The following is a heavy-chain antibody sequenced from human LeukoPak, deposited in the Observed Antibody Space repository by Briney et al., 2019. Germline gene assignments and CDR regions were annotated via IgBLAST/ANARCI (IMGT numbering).Heavy chain of an antibody. CDR3: TTDLDWEFDY. Sequence: GGSLRLSCAASGFTFSNAWMSWVRQPPGKGLEWVGRIKSKTEGGTTDYAAPVKGRFTISRDDSKNTLYLQMNSLKTEDTAVYYCTTDLDWEFDYWGQGTLVTVSS. CDR2: IKSKTEGGTT. V-gene: IGHV3-15*01. D-gene: IGHD3-9*01. J-gene: IGHJ4*02. CDR1: GFTFSNAW.